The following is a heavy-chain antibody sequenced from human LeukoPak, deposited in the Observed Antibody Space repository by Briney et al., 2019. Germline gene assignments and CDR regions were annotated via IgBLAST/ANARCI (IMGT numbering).Heavy chain of an antibody. CDR1: GGSFSGYY. J-gene: IGHJ6*02. V-gene: IGHV4-34*01. D-gene: IGHD3-10*01. CDR2: INHSGST. CDR3: GKGITMVRGVISHGMDV. Sequence: KTSETLSFTCAVYGGSFSGYYWSWIRQPPGKGLEWIGEINHSGSTNYNPSLKSRVTISVDTSKNQFYLKLSSVTAADTAVYYCGKGITMVRGVISHGMDVWGQGTTVTVSS.